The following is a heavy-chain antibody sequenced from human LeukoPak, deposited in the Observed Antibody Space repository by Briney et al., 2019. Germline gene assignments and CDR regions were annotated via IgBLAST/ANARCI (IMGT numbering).Heavy chain of an antibody. Sequence: PSETLSLTCTVSGYSISSGYYWGWIRQPPGKGLEWIGSIYHSGSTYYNPSLKSRVTISVDTSKNQFSLKLSSVTAADTAVYYCSGEDSSWVDYWGQGTLVTVSS. CDR1: GYSISSGYY. CDR2: IYHSGST. J-gene: IGHJ4*02. V-gene: IGHV4-38-2*02. CDR3: SGEDSSWVDY. D-gene: IGHD3-22*01.